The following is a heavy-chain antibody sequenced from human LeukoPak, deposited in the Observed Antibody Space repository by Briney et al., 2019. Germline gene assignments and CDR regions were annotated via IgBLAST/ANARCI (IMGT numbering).Heavy chain of an antibody. V-gene: IGHV1-3*01. CDR3: ARDRGGAGDFDY. CDR2: INASNGDT. J-gene: IGHJ4*02. D-gene: IGHD3-16*01. CDR1: EYTFTSYA. Sequence: ASVTVSFKASEYTFTSYAMHWVRQAPGQRLEWMGWINASNGDTKYSQKFQGRVTFTRDTSASTAYMQLSSLRSEDTAVYYCARDRGGAGDFDYWGQGTLVTVSS.